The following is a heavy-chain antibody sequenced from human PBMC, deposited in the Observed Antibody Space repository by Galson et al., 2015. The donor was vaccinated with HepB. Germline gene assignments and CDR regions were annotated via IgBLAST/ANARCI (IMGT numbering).Heavy chain of an antibody. CDR2: ISYDGSNK. D-gene: IGHD6-19*01. CDR1: GFTFSSYA. CDR3: VPGEQWLVDY. Sequence: SLRLSCAASGFTFSSYAMHWVRQAPGKGLEWVAVISYDGSNKYYADSVKGRFTISRDNSKNTLYLQMNSLRAEDTAVYYCVPGEQWLVDYWGQGTLVTVSS. V-gene: IGHV3-30-3*01. J-gene: IGHJ4*02.